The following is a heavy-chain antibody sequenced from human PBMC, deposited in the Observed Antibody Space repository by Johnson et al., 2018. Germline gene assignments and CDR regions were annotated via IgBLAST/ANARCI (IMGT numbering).Heavy chain of an antibody. V-gene: IGHV3-33*08. Sequence: VQLVESGGGLVQPGGSLRLSCAASGFTFSSYSMHWVRQAPGKGLEWVAVIWYDGSNKYYADSVKGRFTISRENSKNTLYLQMNSLRAEDTAVYYCASPRGGDSPTLAGSVWGKGTTVTVSS. D-gene: IGHD3-16*01. CDR2: IWYDGSNK. CDR3: ASPRGGDSPTLAGSV. J-gene: IGHJ6*04. CDR1: GFTFSSYS.